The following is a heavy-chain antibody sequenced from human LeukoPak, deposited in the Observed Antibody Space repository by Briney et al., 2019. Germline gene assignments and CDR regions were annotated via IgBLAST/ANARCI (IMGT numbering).Heavy chain of an antibody. Sequence: GGSLRLSCAASGFIFSNYAISWVRQAPGKGLEWVSTLSGSGGSTYYADSVKGRFTISRDISKTTLYLQMNSLRAEDTAVYYCARAVADSGYVPSDYWGQGTLVTVSS. D-gene: IGHD5-12*01. V-gene: IGHV3-23*01. CDR3: ARAVADSGYVPSDY. CDR1: GFIFSNYA. CDR2: LSGSGGST. J-gene: IGHJ4*02.